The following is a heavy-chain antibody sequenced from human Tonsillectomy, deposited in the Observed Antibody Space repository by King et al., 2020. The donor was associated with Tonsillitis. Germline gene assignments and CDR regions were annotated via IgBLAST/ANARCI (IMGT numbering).Heavy chain of an antibody. D-gene: IGHD3-22*01. CDR1: GGSVGSSSYY. Sequence: QLQESGPGLVKPSETLSLTCTVSGGSVGSSSYYWGWIRQPPGKGLEWIGSLSYGGSTYYNPSLKIRLTVSDDTSKNQFSLKLSSGTAADTAVYYCVTSSPNYYDTSGYRRYYFDYWGQGTLVTVSS. CDR2: LSYGGST. V-gene: IGHV4-39*01. J-gene: IGHJ4*02. CDR3: VTSSPNYYDTSGYRRYYFDY.